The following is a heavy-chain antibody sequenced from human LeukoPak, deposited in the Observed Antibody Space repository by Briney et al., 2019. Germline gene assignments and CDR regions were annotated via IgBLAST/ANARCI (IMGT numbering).Heavy chain of an antibody. CDR2: IYYSGST. Sequence: PSETLSLTCIVSGGSISNYYWSWIRQPPGKGLEWIGYIYYSGSTNYSPSLKSRVTISVDTSKNQFSLKLSSVTAADTAVYYCARSEYSYGADAFDIWGQGTMVTVSS. CDR1: GGSISNYY. CDR3: ARSEYSYGADAFDI. J-gene: IGHJ3*02. D-gene: IGHD5-18*01. V-gene: IGHV4-59*01.